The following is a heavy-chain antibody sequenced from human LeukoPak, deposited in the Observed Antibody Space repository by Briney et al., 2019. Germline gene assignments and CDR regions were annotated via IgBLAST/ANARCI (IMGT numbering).Heavy chain of an antibody. CDR2: IRSKAYGGTT. Sequence: KPGGSLRLFCTASGFTFGDYAMSWFRQAAGKGLEWVGFIRSKAYGGTTEYAASVKGRFTISRDDSKSTAYLQMNSLKTEDTAVYYCTTGILIVGALSPWGQGTLVTVSS. J-gene: IGHJ5*02. CDR1: GFTFGDYA. V-gene: IGHV3-49*05. D-gene: IGHD1-26*01. CDR3: TTGILIVGALSP.